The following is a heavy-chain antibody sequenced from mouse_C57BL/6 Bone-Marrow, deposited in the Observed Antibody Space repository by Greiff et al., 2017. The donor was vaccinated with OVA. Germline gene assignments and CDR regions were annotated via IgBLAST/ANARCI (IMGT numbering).Heavy chain of an antibody. CDR1: GFTFSDYG. D-gene: IGHD2-3*01. Sequence: EVMLVESGGGLVKPGGSLKLSCAASGFTFSDYGMHWVRQAPEKGLEWVAYISSGSSTIYYADTVKGRFTISRDNAKNTLFLQMTSPRSEDTAMYYCARIYDGYYVPFAYWGQGTLVTVSA. V-gene: IGHV5-17*01. CDR2: ISSGSSTI. J-gene: IGHJ3*01. CDR3: ARIYDGYYVPFAY.